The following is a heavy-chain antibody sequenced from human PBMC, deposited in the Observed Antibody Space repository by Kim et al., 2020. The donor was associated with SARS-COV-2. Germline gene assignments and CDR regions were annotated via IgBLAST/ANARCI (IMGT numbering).Heavy chain of an antibody. Sequence: GRFTISRDDSKNTLYLQMNSLKTEATAVYYCTRRGPRVASRGSGYYGMDVWGQGTTVTVSS. CDR3: TRRGPRVASRGSGYYGMDV. V-gene: IGHV3-15*01. D-gene: IGHD3-10*01. J-gene: IGHJ6*02.